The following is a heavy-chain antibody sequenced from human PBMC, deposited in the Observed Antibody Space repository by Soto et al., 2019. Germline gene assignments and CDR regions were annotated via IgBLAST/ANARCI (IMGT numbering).Heavy chain of an antibody. Sequence: QVRLVESGGGVVQPGRSLRLSCTASGFSFSSYAMYWFRQPPGKGLEWVAVISHDGINKHYADSVKGRVTVSRDNSNHSLVLQLNSLRGEDRVMFSGGRDMYSSDYFVKGFEPGARGTLAPVS. CDR3: GRDMYSSDYFVKGFEP. J-gene: IGHJ5*02. CDR2: ISHDGINK. D-gene: IGHD6-19*01. CDR1: GFSFSSYA. V-gene: IGHV3-30-3*01.